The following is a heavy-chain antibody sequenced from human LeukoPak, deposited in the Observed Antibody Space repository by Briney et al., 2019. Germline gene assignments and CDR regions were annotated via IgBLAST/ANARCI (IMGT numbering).Heavy chain of an antibody. V-gene: IGHV4-59*12. CDR1: GGSISSYH. CDR3: ARVCRDGYNCGY. D-gene: IGHD5-24*01. Sequence: SETLSLTCTVSGGSISSYHWSWIRQPPGKGLEWIGYIYYSGSTNNNPSLKSRVTISVDTSKNQFSLKLSSVTAADTAVYYCARVCRDGYNCGYWGQGTLVTVSS. J-gene: IGHJ4*02. CDR2: IYYSGST.